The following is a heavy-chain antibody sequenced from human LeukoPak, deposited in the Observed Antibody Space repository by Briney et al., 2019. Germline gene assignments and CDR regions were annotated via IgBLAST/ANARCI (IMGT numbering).Heavy chain of an antibody. Sequence: GSLRLSCAASGFTFSSSAMTWVRQAPGKGLEWVSSISGSGGSTYYADSVKGRFAISRDNSKNTLYLQMNSLRAEDTAVYYCAKDRSGSNYYFDYWGQGTLVTVSS. CDR3: AKDRSGSNYYFDY. J-gene: IGHJ4*02. CDR1: GFTFSSSA. V-gene: IGHV3-23*01. D-gene: IGHD3-3*01. CDR2: ISGSGGST.